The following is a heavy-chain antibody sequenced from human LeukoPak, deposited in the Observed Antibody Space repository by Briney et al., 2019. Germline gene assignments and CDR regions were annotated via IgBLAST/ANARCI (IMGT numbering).Heavy chain of an antibody. Sequence: GGSLRLSCAASGFTFSSYAMSWVRQAPGKGLEWVSAISGSGGSTYYADSVKGRFTISRDNAKNSLYLQMNSLGAEDTAVYYCARPYYYDSSGYEYYFDYWGQGTLVTVSS. V-gene: IGHV3-23*01. J-gene: IGHJ4*02. CDR1: GFTFSSYA. D-gene: IGHD3-22*01. CDR2: ISGSGGST. CDR3: ARPYYYDSSGYEYYFDY.